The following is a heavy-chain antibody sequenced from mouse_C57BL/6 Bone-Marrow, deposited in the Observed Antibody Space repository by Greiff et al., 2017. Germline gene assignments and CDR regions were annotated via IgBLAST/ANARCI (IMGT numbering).Heavy chain of an antibody. D-gene: IGHD2-1*01. CDR2: IYPGSGST. CDR1: GYTFTSYW. J-gene: IGHJ2*01. Sequence: VQLQQSGAELVKPGASVKMSCKASGYTFTSYWITWVKQRPGQGLEWIGDIYPGSGSTNYNEKFKSKATLTVDTSSNTAYMQLSSLTSEDSAVYYCARGPIYYFFYFDYWGQGTTLTVAS. V-gene: IGHV1-55*01. CDR3: ARGPIYYFFYFDY.